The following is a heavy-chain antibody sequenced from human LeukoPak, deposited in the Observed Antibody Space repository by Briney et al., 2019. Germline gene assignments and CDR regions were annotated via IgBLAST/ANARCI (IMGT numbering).Heavy chain of an antibody. CDR2: IGTTGDT. Sequence: GGSLRLSCAASGFTFSSYDMHWVRQATGKGLEWVSGIGTTGDTYYPGSVKGRFTISRENAKNSLYLQVNSLRAGDTAVYYCARGLYYYDSSGYYGDTFDIWGQGTMVTVSS. J-gene: IGHJ3*02. CDR3: ARGLYYYDSSGYYGDTFDI. D-gene: IGHD3-22*01. V-gene: IGHV3-13*04. CDR1: GFTFSSYD.